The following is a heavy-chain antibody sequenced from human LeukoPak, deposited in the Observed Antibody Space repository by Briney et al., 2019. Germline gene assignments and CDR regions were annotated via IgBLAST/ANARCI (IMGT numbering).Heavy chain of an antibody. CDR3: AKDPHPYSSSWPIIYYFDY. Sequence: GGSLRLSCAASGFTFGTHWMTWVRQAPGKGLEWVANIKEDRSEKYYADSVKGRFTISRDNSKNTLYLQMNSLRAEDTAVYYCAKDPHPYSSSWPIIYYFDYWGQGTLVTVSS. V-gene: IGHV3-7*01. CDR1: GFTFGTHW. D-gene: IGHD6-13*01. CDR2: IKEDRSEK. J-gene: IGHJ4*02.